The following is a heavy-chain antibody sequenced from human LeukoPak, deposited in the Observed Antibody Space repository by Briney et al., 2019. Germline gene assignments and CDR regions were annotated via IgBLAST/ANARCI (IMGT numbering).Heavy chain of an antibody. Sequence: GASVKVSCKASGYTFTSYDINWVRQAPGQGLEWMGWINTNTGNPTYAQGFTGRFVFSLDTSVSTAYLQISSLKAEDTAVYYCARMSIAAAGTGLVYWGQGTLVTVSS. D-gene: IGHD6-13*01. J-gene: IGHJ4*02. CDR1: GYTFTSYD. CDR3: ARMSIAAAGTGLVY. CDR2: INTNTGNP. V-gene: IGHV7-4-1*02.